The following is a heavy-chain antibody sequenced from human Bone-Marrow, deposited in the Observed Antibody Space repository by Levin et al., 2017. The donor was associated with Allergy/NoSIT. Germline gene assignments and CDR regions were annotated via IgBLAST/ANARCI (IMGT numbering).Heavy chain of an antibody. CDR1: GGSVPGGNYY. V-gene: IGHV4-61*01. D-gene: IGHD2-15*01. J-gene: IGHJ5*02. CDR3: ARAPFCTGGSCYSLNWFDP. CDR2: ISYSGSA. Sequence: SQTLSLTCTVSGGSVPGGNYYWSWIRQPPGKGLEWIGYISYSGSAKYNPSLKSRVSIFVDTSKNQFSLKLNSVTAADTAVYFCARAPFCTGGSCYSLNWFDPWGQGTLATVSS.